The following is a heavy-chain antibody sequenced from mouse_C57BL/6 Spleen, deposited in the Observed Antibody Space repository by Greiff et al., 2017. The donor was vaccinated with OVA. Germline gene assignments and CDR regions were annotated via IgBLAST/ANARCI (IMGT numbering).Heavy chain of an antibody. Sequence: EVQGVESGGGLVKPGGSLKLSCAASGFTFSSYAMSWVRQTPEKRLEWVATISDGGSYTYYPDNVKGRFTISRDNAKNNLYLQMSHLKSEDTAMYYCARDLYGSSLFDYWGQGTTLTVSS. D-gene: IGHD1-1*01. J-gene: IGHJ2*01. CDR1: GFTFSSYA. CDR2: ISDGGSYT. CDR3: ARDLYGSSLFDY. V-gene: IGHV5-4*01.